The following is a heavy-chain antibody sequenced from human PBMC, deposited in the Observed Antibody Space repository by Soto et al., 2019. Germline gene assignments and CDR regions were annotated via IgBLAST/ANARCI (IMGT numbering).Heavy chain of an antibody. CDR2: IYNSGTT. Sequence: PSETLSLTCTVSGGSINSGDYSWSWVRQSPGKGLEWIGHIYNSGTTYYNPSLKRRVVISIDTSRNQFSLRLNSLTAADRAVYFCARGVTVFGLVSRFWFDPWGQGTVVTVSS. CDR1: GGSINSGDYS. D-gene: IGHD3-3*01. J-gene: IGHJ5*02. CDR3: ARGVTVFGLVSRFWFDP. V-gene: IGHV4-30-4*01.